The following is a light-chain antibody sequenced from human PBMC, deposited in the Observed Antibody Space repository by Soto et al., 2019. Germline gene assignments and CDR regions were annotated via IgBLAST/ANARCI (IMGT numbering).Light chain of an antibody. CDR3: QQYNNWPPAT. Sequence: VMTQSPVTLSVSPGEGGTLSCRARQNISSSLAWYQQSPGQAPRLLLYNVSTRAAGIPARFSGSGSGAEFTLTISSLQSEDFAVYYCQQYNNWPPATFGQGTKVDIK. V-gene: IGKV3-15*01. CDR2: NVS. CDR1: QNISSS. J-gene: IGKJ1*01.